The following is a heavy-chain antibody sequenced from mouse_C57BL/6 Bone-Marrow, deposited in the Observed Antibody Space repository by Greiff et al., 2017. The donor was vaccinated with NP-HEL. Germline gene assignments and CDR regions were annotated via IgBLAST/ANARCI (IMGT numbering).Heavy chain of an antibody. D-gene: IGHD2-1*01. V-gene: IGHV5-6*01. Sequence: EVKLVESGGDLVKPGGSLKLSCAASGFTFSSYGMSWVRQTPDKRLEWVATISSGGSYTYYPDSVKGRFTISRDNAKNTLYLQMSSLKSEDTAMYYCARPIYYGNYYFDYWGQGTTLTVSS. CDR1: GFTFSSYG. CDR2: ISSGGSYT. CDR3: ARPIYYGNYYFDY. J-gene: IGHJ2*01.